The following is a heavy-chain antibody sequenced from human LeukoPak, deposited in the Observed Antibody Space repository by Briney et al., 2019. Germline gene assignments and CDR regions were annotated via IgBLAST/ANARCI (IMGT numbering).Heavy chain of an antibody. CDR1: GYTLTELS. CDR3: ATFPVRRNWGKFDY. Sequence: GGSVKVSCKVSGYTLTELSMHWVRQAPGKGLEWMGGFDPEDGETIYAQKFQGRVTMTEDTSTDTAYMELSSLRSEDTAVYYCATFPVRRNWGKFDYWGQGTLVTVSS. D-gene: IGHD7-27*01. CDR2: FDPEDGET. V-gene: IGHV1-24*01. J-gene: IGHJ4*02.